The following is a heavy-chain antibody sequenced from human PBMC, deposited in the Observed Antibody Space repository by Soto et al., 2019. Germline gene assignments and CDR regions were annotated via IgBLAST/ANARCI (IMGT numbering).Heavy chain of an antibody. D-gene: IGHD3-3*01. CDR1: GFTFTSSA. CDR2: IVVGGGNT. Sequence: SVKVSCKASGFTFTSSAVQWVRQARGQRLEWIGWIVVGGGNTNYAQKFQERVTITRDMSTSTAYMELSSLRSEDTAVYHCAAGNYDFWSGRIYGMDVWGQGTTVTVSS. J-gene: IGHJ6*02. CDR3: AAGNYDFWSGRIYGMDV. V-gene: IGHV1-58*01.